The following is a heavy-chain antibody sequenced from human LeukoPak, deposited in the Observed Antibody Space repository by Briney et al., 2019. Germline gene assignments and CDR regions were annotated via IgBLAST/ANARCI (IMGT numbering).Heavy chain of an antibody. V-gene: IGHV1-46*01. CDR3: ARWRATLSWYFGGGWFDP. Sequence: GASVKVSCKASGYTFTSYYMHWVRQAPGQGLEWMGIINPSGGSTSYAQKFQGRVTMTRDTSTSTVYMELSSLRSEDTAVYYCARWRATLSWYFGGGWFDPWGQGTLVTVSS. J-gene: IGHJ5*02. CDR1: GYTFTSYY. CDR2: INPSGGST. D-gene: IGHD6-13*01.